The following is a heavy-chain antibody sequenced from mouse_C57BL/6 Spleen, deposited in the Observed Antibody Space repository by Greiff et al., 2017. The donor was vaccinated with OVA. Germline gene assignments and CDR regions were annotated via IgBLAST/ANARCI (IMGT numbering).Heavy chain of an antibody. CDR2: ISYDGSN. J-gene: IGHJ1*03. Sequence: DVQLQESGPGLVKPSQSLSLTCSVTGYSITSGYYWNWIRQFPGNKLEWMGYISYDGSNNYNPSLKNRISITRDTSKNQFFLKLNSVTTEDTATYYCARLGPYFDVWGTGTTVTVSS. D-gene: IGHD4-1*01. CDR3: ARLGPYFDV. V-gene: IGHV3-6*01. CDR1: GYSITSGYY.